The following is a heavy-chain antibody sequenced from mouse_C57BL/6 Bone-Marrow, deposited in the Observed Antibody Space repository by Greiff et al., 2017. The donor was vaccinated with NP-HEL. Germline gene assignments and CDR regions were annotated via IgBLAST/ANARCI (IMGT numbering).Heavy chain of an antibody. CDR1: GYTFTSYG. Sequence: QVQLQQSGAELARPGASVTLSCKASGYTFTSYGISWVKQRTGQGLEWIGEIYPRSGNTYYNEKFKGKATLTADKSSSTAYMELRSLTSEDAAVYFCARCDYDGDLYFDVWGTGTTVTVSS. CDR2: IYPRSGNT. V-gene: IGHV1-81*01. CDR3: ARCDYDGDLYFDV. J-gene: IGHJ1*03. D-gene: IGHD2-4*01.